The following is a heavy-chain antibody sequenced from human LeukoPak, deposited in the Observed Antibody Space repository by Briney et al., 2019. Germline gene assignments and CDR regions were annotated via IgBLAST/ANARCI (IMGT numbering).Heavy chain of an antibody. CDR1: GFTFSSYA. CDR2: IYPGDSDT. V-gene: IGHV5-51*01. Sequence: SGGSLRLSCAASGFTFSSYAMSWVRQAPGKGLEWMGIIYPGDSDTRYSPSFQGQVTISADKSISTAYLQWSSLKASDTAMYYCARQPNLHSGLGMDVWGQGTTVTVSS. J-gene: IGHJ6*02. CDR3: ARQPNLHSGLGMDV.